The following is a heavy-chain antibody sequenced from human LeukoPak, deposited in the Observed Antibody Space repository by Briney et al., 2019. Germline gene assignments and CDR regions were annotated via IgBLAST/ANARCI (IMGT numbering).Heavy chain of an antibody. CDR3: ARGWFGTGPANDY. J-gene: IGHJ4*02. CDR2: IYYSGST. D-gene: IGHD3-10*01. Sequence: SETLSLTCTVSGGSISSYYWSWIRQPPGKGLEWIGYIYYSGSTNYNPSLKSRVTISVDTSKNQFSLKLSSVTAADTAVYYCARGWFGTGPANDYWGQGTLVTVSS. V-gene: IGHV4-59*12. CDR1: GGSISSYY.